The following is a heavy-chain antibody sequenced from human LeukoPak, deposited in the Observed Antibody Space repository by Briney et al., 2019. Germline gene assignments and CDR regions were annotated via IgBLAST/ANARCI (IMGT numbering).Heavy chain of an antibody. CDR2: ISAYNGNT. CDR1: GYTFTSYG. CDR3: ARATLIFGVVTEPLDY. J-gene: IGHJ4*02. Sequence: ASVKASCKASGYTFTSYGISWVRQAPGQGLEWMGWISAYNGNTNYAQKLQGRVTMTTDTSTSTAYMELRSLRSDDTAVYYCARATLIFGVVTEPLDYWGQGTLVTVSS. V-gene: IGHV1-18*01. D-gene: IGHD3-3*01.